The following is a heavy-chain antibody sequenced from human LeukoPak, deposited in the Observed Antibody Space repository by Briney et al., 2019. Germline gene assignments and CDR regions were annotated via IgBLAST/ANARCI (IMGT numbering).Heavy chain of an antibody. CDR3: ARVRPHPIIDV. J-gene: IGHJ6*03. D-gene: IGHD6-6*01. CDR2: IYTGGST. CDR1: GFTVSSNS. Sequence: GGSLRLSCAASGFTVSSNSLTWFRKVQGKGLEWVSVIYTGGSTYYADSVKGRFTISRDNSKNTLYLQMNSLRAEDTAVYYCARVRPHPIIDVWGKGTTVTVSS. V-gene: IGHV3-53*01.